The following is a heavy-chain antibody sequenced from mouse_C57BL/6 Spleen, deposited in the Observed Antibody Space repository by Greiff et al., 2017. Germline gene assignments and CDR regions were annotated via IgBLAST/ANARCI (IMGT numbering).Heavy chain of an antibody. CDR2: IDPNSGGT. CDR1: GYTFTSYW. J-gene: IGHJ4*01. CDR3: ARNCNYGEYYAMDY. Sequence: VQLQQPGAELVKPGASVKLSCKASGYTFTSYWMHWVQPRPGRGLEWIGRIDPNSGGTKYNEKFKSKAILTVDNHSSKAYMQLSSLTSKHSAVYYCARNCNYGEYYAMDYWGQGTSVTVSS. D-gene: IGHD2-1*01. V-gene: IGHV1-72*01.